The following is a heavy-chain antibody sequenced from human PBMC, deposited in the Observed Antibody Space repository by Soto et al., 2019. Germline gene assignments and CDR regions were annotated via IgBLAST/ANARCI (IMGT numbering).Heavy chain of an antibody. J-gene: IGHJ4*02. V-gene: IGHV1-18*01. CDR2: ISAYNGNT. CDR3: ARDPPPPDY. CDR1: GYTFASYA. Sequence: QVQLVQSGAEVKKPGASVKVSCKASGYTFASYAISWMRQAPGQGLEWMGWISAYNGNTNYAQKLQGRGTMTTDTSTSTAYMELRSLKSDDTAVYFFARDPPPPDYWGQGTLVTVSS.